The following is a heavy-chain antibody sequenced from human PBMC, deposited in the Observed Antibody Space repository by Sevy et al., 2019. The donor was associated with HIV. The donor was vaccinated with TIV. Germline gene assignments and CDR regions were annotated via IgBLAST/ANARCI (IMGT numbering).Heavy chain of an antibody. CDR1: YGSFSGYY. J-gene: IGHJ5*02. D-gene: IGHD2-2*01. CDR2: INESGIT. V-gene: IGHV4-34*01. Sequence: SETLSLTCAVHYGSFSGYYWNWIRQVPGKGLEWIGEINESGITYYNPSLKSRVTISVDTSTKQVSLNLKSVTAVDSAVYFCARSPPVVVGAGAPSWFDPWGQGTLVTVSS. CDR3: ARSPPVVVGAGAPSWFDP.